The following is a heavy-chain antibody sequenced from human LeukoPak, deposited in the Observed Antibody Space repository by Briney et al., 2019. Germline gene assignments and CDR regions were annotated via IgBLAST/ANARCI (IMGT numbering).Heavy chain of an antibody. J-gene: IGHJ5*02. D-gene: IGHD2-2*01. CDR3: ARDRGIVVVPAAMTHNWFDT. CDR1: GYTFTGYY. CDR2: INPNSGGT. V-gene: IGHV1-2*02. Sequence: ASVKVSCKASGYTFTGYYMHWVRQAPGQGLEWMGWINPNSGGTNYAQKFQGRVTMTRDTSISTAYMELSRLRSDDTAVYYCARDRGIVVVPAAMTHNWFDTWGQGTLVTVSS.